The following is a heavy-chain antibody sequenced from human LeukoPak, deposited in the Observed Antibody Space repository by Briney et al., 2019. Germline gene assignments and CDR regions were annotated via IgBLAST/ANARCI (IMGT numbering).Heavy chain of an antibody. J-gene: IGHJ6*03. CDR3: AKGYGGNYYYYYYMDV. CDR2: ISAGGGST. CDR1: GFTFSSYA. D-gene: IGHD4-23*01. Sequence: GGSLRLSCAASGFTFSSYAMNWVRQAPGKGLEWVSAISAGGGSTYYADSVKGRFTISRDNSNNTLYLQMNSLRAEDTAVYYCAKGYGGNYYYYYYMDVWGKGTTVTVSS. V-gene: IGHV3-23*01.